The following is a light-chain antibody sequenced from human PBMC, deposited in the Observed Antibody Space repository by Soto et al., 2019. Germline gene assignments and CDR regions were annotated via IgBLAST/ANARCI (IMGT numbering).Light chain of an antibody. CDR1: SSNSGSNT. V-gene: IGLV1-44*01. CDR3: AAWDDSLRV. Sequence: QSVLTQPPSASGTPGQRVTISCSGSSSNSGSNTVNWYQQLPGTAPKLLIYSNNQRPSGVPDRFSGSKSGTSASLAISGLQYEDEADYYCAAWDDSLRVFGTGTKLTVL. CDR2: SNN. J-gene: IGLJ1*01.